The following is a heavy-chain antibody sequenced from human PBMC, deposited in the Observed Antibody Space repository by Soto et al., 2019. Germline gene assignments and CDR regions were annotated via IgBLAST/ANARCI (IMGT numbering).Heavy chain of an antibody. J-gene: IGHJ6*02. CDR2: INPETGGT. V-gene: IGHV1-2*02. D-gene: IGHD2-2*01. Sequence: QVQLVQSGADVKTPGASVRVSCKASGYTFTGYYVHWVRESPGQGLEWMGWINPETGGTRYAQKFQGRVTVSRDTSINTAYLELSRLRFDDAAVYFCARERYQVISDGMDVWGQGTTVTVSS. CDR1: GYTFTGYY. CDR3: ARERYQVISDGMDV.